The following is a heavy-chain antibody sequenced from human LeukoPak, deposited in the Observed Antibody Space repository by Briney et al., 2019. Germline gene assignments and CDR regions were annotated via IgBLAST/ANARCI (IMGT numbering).Heavy chain of an antibody. CDR1: GFTFSSYW. J-gene: IGHJ4*02. CDR2: IKQDGSEK. Sequence: QPGGSLRLSCAASGFTFSSYWMSWVRQAPGKGLEWVANIKQDGSEKYYVDSVKGRFTMSRDNAKNSLYLQMNSLRAEDTAVYYCARVPYSSSPNFDYWGQGTLVSVSS. V-gene: IGHV3-7*01. D-gene: IGHD6-6*01. CDR3: ARVPYSSSPNFDY.